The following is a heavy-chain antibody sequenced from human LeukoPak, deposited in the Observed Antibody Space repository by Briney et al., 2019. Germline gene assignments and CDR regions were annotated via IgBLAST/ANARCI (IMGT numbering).Heavy chain of an antibody. CDR2: ISPYNGKT. D-gene: IGHD6-19*01. CDR1: GYTFTSYA. J-gene: IGHJ4*02. V-gene: IGHV1-18*01. Sequence: ASVKVSCKASGYTFTSYAISWVRQAPGQGLEWMGWISPYNGKTDYERKFQGGVTMTTDTSTSTAYMELRSLRSDDTAVYYCAASPYSSGRLHYWGQGTLVSVSS. CDR3: AASPYSSGRLHY.